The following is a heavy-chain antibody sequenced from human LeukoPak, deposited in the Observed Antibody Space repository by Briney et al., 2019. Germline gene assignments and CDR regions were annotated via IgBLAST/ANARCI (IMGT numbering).Heavy chain of an antibody. J-gene: IGHJ6*03. CDR3: ARFDDDSSGYYPDYYYMDV. V-gene: IGHV5-51*01. CDR1: GYSFTSYW. D-gene: IGHD3-22*01. CDR2: IYPGDSDT. Sequence: GEALKICCKGAGYSFTSYWIGWGRHMPEKGVEWMEIIYPGDSDTRYSPSFQGQVTISADKSIRTAYLQWSSLKASDTAMYYCARFDDDSSGYYPDYYYMDVWGKGTTVTVSS.